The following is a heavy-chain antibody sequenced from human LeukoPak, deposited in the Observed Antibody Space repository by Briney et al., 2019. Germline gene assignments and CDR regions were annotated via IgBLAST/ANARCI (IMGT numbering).Heavy chain of an antibody. CDR1: GGTFSSYA. V-gene: IGHV1-69*04. J-gene: IGHJ4*02. D-gene: IGHD3-22*01. CDR3: ASRRNYYDSPFDY. CDR2: IIPILGIA. Sequence: SVKVSCKASGGTFSSYAISWVRQAPGQGLEWMGRIIPILGIANYAQKFQGRVTITADKSTSTAYMELSSLRSEDTAVYYCASRRNYYDSPFDYWGQGTLVTVSS.